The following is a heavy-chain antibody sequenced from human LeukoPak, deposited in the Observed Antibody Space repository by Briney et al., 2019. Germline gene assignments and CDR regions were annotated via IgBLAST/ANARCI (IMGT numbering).Heavy chain of an antibody. CDR1: GFTVSSNY. CDR2: IYSGGSA. D-gene: IGHD3-22*01. Sequence: GGSLRLSCAASGFTVSSNYMSWVRQAPGKGLESVSVIYSGGSAYYADSVKGRFTISRDNSKNTLYLQMNSLRAEDTAVYYCARVTYYYDSSGSSYFQHWGQGTLVTVSS. CDR3: ARVTYYYDSSGSSYFQH. V-gene: IGHV3-53*01. J-gene: IGHJ1*01.